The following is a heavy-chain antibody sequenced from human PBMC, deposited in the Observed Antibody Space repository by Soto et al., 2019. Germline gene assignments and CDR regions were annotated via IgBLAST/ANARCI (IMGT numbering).Heavy chain of an antibody. Sequence: QEQLVQSGAEVKKSGSSVKVSCKASGGLFSTYAISWVRQAPGQGLEWMGGIIPVFATTYYAEKVEGRVTITADESTNTAYMELSSLRSEDTAMYYCARGDSGYVWFNEIWGQGTLVTVSS. CDR3: ARGDSGYVWFNEI. D-gene: IGHD3-22*01. V-gene: IGHV1-69*01. CDR2: IIPVFATT. J-gene: IGHJ4*02. CDR1: GGLFSTYA.